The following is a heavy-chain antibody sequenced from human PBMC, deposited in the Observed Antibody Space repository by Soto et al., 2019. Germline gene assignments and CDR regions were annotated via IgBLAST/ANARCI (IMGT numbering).Heavy chain of an antibody. CDR3: AKGNGNYYYYMDV. Sequence: QVQLVESGGSVVQPGRSLRLSCAASGFTFSSYGMHWVRQAPGKGLEWVAVIWYDGSNKYYADSVKGRFTISRDNSKNTLYLQMNSLRAEDTAVYYCAKGNGNYYYYMDVWGKGTTVTVSS. D-gene: IGHD4-4*01. CDR1: GFTFSSYG. J-gene: IGHJ6*03. V-gene: IGHV3-33*06. CDR2: IWYDGSNK.